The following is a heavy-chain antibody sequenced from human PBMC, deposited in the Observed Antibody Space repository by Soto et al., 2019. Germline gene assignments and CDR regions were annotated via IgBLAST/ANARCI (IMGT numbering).Heavy chain of an antibody. CDR3: GRCRTDSYAMDV. CDR1: GYSFTSYG. J-gene: IGHJ6*02. D-gene: IGHD5-18*01. V-gene: IGHV1-18*01. CDR2: ISPYNGRT. Sequence: QVHLVQSGSDVEKPGASVKVSCKASGYSFTSYGIGWVRQVPGQGPEWMGWISPYNGRTNYAQSVKGRVVMTTDISTNTVYLELRSLRSDDSAIYYCGRCRTDSYAMDVWGQETTVTVSS.